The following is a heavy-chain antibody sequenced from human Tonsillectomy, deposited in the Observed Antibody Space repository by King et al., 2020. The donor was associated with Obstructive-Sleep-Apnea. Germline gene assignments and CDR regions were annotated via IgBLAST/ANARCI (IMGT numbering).Heavy chain of an antibody. J-gene: IGHJ4*02. D-gene: IGHD6-19*01. CDR3: ARGGYSSAWYASDY. V-gene: IGHV1-8*01. CDR2: MNPKSGDT. CDR1: GYTFSSYD. Sequence: VQLVQSGAEVKKPGASVKVSCKASGYTFSSYDINWVRQATGQGLEWMGWMNPKSGDTGYAQKFQGRGTMTRNTSISTAYMDLSSLRFEDTAVYYCARGGYSSAWYASDYWGQGTLVTVSS.